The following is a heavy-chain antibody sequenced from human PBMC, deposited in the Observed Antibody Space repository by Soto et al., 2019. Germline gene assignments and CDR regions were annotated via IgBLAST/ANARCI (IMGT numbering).Heavy chain of an antibody. J-gene: IGHJ5*02. CDR1: GYTFTSYY. CDR2: INPSGGST. D-gene: IGHD4-17*01. Sequence: ASVKVSCKASGYTFTSYYMHWVRQAPGQGLEWMGIINPSGGSTSYAQKFQGRVTMTRDTSTSTVYMELSSLRSEDTAVYYCARRVSFIADYGDYEYNWFDPWGQGTLVTVSS. V-gene: IGHV1-46*03. CDR3: ARRVSFIADYGDYEYNWFDP.